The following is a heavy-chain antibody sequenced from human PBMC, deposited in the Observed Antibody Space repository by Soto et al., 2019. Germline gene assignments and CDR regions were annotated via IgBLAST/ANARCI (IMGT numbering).Heavy chain of an antibody. V-gene: IGHV1-2*02. J-gene: IGHJ4*02. CDR3: TAETAGFEY. D-gene: IGHD2-21*02. Sequence: QVQLVQSGAEVKEPGASVKVSCKASGYTFTGYLIHWVRQAPGQGLEWMGCINPNSGYTVYAQKFQGRVTMTRDTSISTAYMDLRSLMSDDTAVYYGTAETAGFEYWGRGTLVTVSS. CDR1: GYTFTGYL. CDR2: INPNSGYT.